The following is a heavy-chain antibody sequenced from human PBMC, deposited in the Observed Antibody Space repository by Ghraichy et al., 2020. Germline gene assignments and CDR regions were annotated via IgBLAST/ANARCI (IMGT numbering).Heavy chain of an antibody. D-gene: IGHD3-16*01. CDR2: ITENGGST. CDR1: GFSFSGSV. Sequence: GGSLRLSCAASGFSFSGSVMNWVRQAPGKGLEWVSTITENGGSTYYADSVKGRFTISRDNSKNTLYLQMNSLRAEDTAVYYCAQRGGERYSWGAFHYWGQGTLVTVSS. J-gene: IGHJ4*02. CDR3: AQRGGERYSWGAFHY. V-gene: IGHV3-23*01.